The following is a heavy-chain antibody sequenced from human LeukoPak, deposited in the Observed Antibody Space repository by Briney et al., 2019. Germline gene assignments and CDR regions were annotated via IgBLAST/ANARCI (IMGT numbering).Heavy chain of an antibody. CDR3: ARLVGSSGYREVLRGRDY. J-gene: IGHJ4*02. D-gene: IGHD6-13*01. CDR2: IYTSGST. CDR1: GGSISSYY. Sequence: NPSETLSLTCTVSGGSISSYYWSWIRQPAGKGLEWIGRIYTSGSTNYNPSLKSRVTMSVDTSKNQFSLKLSSVTAADTAVYYCARLVGSSGYREVLRGRDYWGQGTLVTVSS. V-gene: IGHV4-4*07.